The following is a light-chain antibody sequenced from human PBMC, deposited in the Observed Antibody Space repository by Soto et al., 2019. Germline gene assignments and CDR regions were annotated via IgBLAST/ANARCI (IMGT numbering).Light chain of an antibody. Sequence: DNVMTQSPDTLSVSPGDRATLSCRASRIIGHNYLAWYQQKPGQPPRLLIYATSTRATGIPDRFSGSGSVTNFTLTISRLEPEDFAVYYCQQFGISPWTLGQGTKVDIK. CDR3: QQFGISPWT. CDR2: ATS. CDR1: RIIGHNY. V-gene: IGKV3-20*01. J-gene: IGKJ1*01.